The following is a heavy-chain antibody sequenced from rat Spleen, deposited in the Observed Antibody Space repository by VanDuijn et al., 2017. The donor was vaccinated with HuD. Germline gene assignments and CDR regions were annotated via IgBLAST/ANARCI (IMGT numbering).Heavy chain of an antibody. D-gene: IGHD1-11*01. CDR1: GFTFSNNA. CDR3: ATGSSFAY. Sequence: EVQLVESGGGSVQPGRSLKLSCAASGFTFSNNAMAWVRQAPTKGLEWVASISAAGGNSYYRDSVKGRFTISRDNAKNTLYLQMNSLKSEDTATYYCATGSSFAYWGQGTLVTVSS. CDR2: ISAAGGNS. V-gene: IGHV5S13*01. J-gene: IGHJ3*01.